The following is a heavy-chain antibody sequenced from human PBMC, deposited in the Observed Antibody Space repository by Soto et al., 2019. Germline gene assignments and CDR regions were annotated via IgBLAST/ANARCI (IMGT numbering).Heavy chain of an antibody. D-gene: IGHD3-10*01. CDR2: IYYSGST. Sequence: PSETLSLTCTVSGGSISSYYWSWIRQPPGKGLEWIGYIYYSGSTNYNPSLKSRVTISVDTSKNQFSLKLSSVTAADTAVYYCARVMYYSGSGSYGNFDYWGQGTLVTVSS. V-gene: IGHV4-59*01. CDR3: ARVMYYSGSGSYGNFDY. J-gene: IGHJ4*02. CDR1: GGSISSYY.